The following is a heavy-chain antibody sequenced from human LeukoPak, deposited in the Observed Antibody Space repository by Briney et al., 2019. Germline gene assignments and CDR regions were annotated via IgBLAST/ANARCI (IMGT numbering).Heavy chain of an antibody. CDR3: AKADTTLDPFDH. D-gene: IGHD5-18*01. V-gene: IGHV3-43*01. CDR1: GFTFDDYT. CDR2: ISWDAGRT. Sequence: GGSLRLSCAASGFTFDDYTMHWVRQAPGKGLEWVSLISWDAGRTYYADSVKGRFTISRDNSKNSLYLQMNSLRTEDTASYYCAKADTTLDPFDHWGQGTLVTVSS. J-gene: IGHJ4*02.